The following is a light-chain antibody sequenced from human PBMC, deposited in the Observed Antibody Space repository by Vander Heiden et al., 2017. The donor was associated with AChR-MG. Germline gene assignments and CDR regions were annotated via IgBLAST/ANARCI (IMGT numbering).Light chain of an antibody. CDR2: SAS. CDR1: QSISTF. V-gene: IGKV1-39*01. Sequence: DIQMTQSPSSLSASVGDRVTITCRASQSISTFLHWYQRKPGKAPKLLIYSASNLESGVPSMFTGSGSGTDFTLTITRLQPEDFATYYWQQSYSTQTFGQGTKVETK. J-gene: IGKJ1*01. CDR3: QQSYSTQT.